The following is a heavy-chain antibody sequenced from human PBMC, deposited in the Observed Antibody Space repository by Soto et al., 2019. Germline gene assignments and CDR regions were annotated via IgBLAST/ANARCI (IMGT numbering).Heavy chain of an antibody. CDR3: ARDNLAFDI. CDR2: TSYSGSTI. CDR1: GFTFSDYY. Sequence: LRLSCAASGFTFSDYYMSWIRQAPGKGLEWVSYTSYSGSTIYYAGSVKGRFTISRDNAKNSLYLQMNSLRAEDTAVYYCARDNLAFDIWGQGTMVTVAS. V-gene: IGHV3-11*01. J-gene: IGHJ3*02.